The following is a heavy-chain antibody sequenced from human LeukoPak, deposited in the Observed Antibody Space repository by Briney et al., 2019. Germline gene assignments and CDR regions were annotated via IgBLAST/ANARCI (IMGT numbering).Heavy chain of an antibody. J-gene: IGHJ4*02. V-gene: IGHV3-30*02. D-gene: IGHD6-19*01. Sequence: GGSLRLSCAVSGFRFSSYGMHWVCQAPGKGLEWVAFIRYDADYKYYAESVKGRFIISRDNSKTTLYLQMNSLRREDTAMYFCARDRAAVAATPVYYFDYWGQGTQVTVSS. CDR1: GFRFSSYG. CDR2: IRYDADYK. CDR3: ARDRAAVAATPVYYFDY.